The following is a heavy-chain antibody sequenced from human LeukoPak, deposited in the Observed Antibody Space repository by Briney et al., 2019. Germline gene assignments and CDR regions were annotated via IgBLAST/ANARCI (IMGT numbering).Heavy chain of an antibody. CDR3: AKTIVRGVGLDY. D-gene: IGHD3-10*02. CDR2: IGGSGDTT. J-gene: IGHJ4*02. V-gene: IGHV3-23*01. CDR1: GLIFSNYA. Sequence: GGSLRLSCAASGLIFSNYAMTWVRQAPGKGLEWVSGIGGSGDTTYYADSVKGRFTISRDNSKNTLTLLMNSLRAEDTAVYYCAKTIVRGVGLDYWGQGTLVTVSS.